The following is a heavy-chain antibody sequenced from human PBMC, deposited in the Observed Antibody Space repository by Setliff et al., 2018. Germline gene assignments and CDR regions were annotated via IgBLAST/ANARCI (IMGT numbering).Heavy chain of an antibody. CDR3: IRDWGEAGSTNAFDI. D-gene: IGHD1-26*01. Sequence: GSLRLSCEVSGFSISSHWMHWVRQGPGKGLVWVSYINFDGTSTNYADSVKGRFTISRDNAKNTVYLQLNRLRADDTAVYYCIRDWGEAGSTNAFDIWGQGTVVTVSS. CDR2: INFDGTST. CDR1: GFSISSHW. V-gene: IGHV3-74*01. J-gene: IGHJ3*02.